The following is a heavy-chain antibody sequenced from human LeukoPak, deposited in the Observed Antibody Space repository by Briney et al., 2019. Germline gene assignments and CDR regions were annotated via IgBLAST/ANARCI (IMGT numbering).Heavy chain of an antibody. CDR3: AKGFNYFDY. CDR2: ISGSGGST. Sequence: GGPLRLSYAASGFTFSSYAMSGVRQARGKGLEWVSAISGSGGSTYYADSVKGRFTISRDNSKNTLYLQMNSLRAEDTAVYYCAKGFNYFDYWGQGTLVTVSS. J-gene: IGHJ4*02. CDR1: GFTFSSYA. D-gene: IGHD3-10*01. V-gene: IGHV3-23*01.